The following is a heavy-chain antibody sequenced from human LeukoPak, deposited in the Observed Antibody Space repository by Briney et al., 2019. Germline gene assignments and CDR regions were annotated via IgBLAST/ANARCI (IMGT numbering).Heavy chain of an antibody. Sequence: PSETLSLTCAVSGHSISTGYYWGWIRQPPGKGLEWIGSMSHNWGTYYNPSLKSRVTISMDTSKNQISLRLTSVTAADTAVYYCASYYASGVSAYNYYGMDVWGKGTTVTVSS. V-gene: IGHV4-38-2*01. CDR1: GHSISTGYY. J-gene: IGHJ6*04. D-gene: IGHD3-10*01. CDR2: MSHNWGT. CDR3: ASYYASGVSAYNYYGMDV.